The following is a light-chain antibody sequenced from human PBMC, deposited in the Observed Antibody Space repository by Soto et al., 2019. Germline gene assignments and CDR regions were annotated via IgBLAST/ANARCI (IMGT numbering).Light chain of an antibody. CDR3: QQYDNLPLT. CDR2: GAS. V-gene: IGKV3-15*01. J-gene: IGKJ3*01. CDR1: QSVGSN. Sequence: ERVMTQSPATLSVSPGERATLSCRASQSVGSNLAWYQQKPGQAPRLLIFGASSRETGVPARSSGSGSGTEFTRTINSLQSEDVEVDVCQQYDNLPLTFGPGTKVDIK.